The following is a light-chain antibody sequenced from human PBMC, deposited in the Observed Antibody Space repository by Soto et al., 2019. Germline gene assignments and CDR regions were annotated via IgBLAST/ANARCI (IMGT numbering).Light chain of an antibody. CDR2: GAS. J-gene: IGKJ3*01. V-gene: IGKV3-20*01. CDR1: QSFSSSY. CDR3: QHYGSALFT. Sequence: EIVLTQSPGTLSLSPGARATLSCRASQSFSSSYLAWYQQKPGQAPRLLIYGASSRATGIPDRFSGSGSGTDFTLTISSLEPEDFAVYYCQHYGSALFTFGPGTKVDGK.